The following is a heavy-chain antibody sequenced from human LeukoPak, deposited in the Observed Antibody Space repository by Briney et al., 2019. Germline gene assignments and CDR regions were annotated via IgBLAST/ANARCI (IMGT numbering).Heavy chain of an antibody. CDR1: GFTFSSYA. V-gene: IGHV3-23*01. Sequence: GGSLRLSCAASGFTFSSYAMSWVRQAPGKGLEWVSGISGSGGSTYYADSVKGRFTISRDNSKNTLYLQMTSLRAEDTAVYYCAKGLYSSSWYFFDYWGQGTLVTVSS. D-gene: IGHD6-13*01. CDR2: ISGSGGST. CDR3: AKGLYSSSWYFFDY. J-gene: IGHJ4*02.